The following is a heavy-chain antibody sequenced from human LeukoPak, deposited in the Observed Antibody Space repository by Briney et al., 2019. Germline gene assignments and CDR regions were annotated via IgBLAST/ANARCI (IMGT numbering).Heavy chain of an antibody. J-gene: IGHJ5*02. CDR1: GYTFTGYY. D-gene: IGHD3-10*01. V-gene: IGHV1-18*04. CDR3: ARSYGSGSYRGFDP. CDR2: ISAYNGNT. Sequence: GASVKVSCKASGYTFTGYYMHWVRQAPGQGLEWMGWISAYNGNTNYAQKLQGRVTMTRDMSTSTIYMEVSSLRSEDTAVYYCARSYGSGSYRGFDPWGQGTLVTVSS.